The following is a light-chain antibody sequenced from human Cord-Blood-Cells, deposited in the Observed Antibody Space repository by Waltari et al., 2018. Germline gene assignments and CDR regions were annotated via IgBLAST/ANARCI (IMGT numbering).Light chain of an antibody. V-gene: IGLV9-49*01. CDR2: VGTGGIVG. CDR1: SGYSNYK. CDR3: GADHGSGSNFVYV. J-gene: IGLJ1*01. Sequence: QPVLTQPPSASASLGASVTLTCTLSSGYSNYKVDWYQQRPGKGPRFVMRVGTGGIVGSKGDGIPDRLSVLGSGLNRYLTSKNIQEEDESDYHCGADHGSGSNFVYVFGTGTKVTVL.